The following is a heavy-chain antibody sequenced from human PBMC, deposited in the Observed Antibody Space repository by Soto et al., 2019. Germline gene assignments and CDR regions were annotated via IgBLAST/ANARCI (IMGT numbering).Heavy chain of an antibody. CDR3: GGYGDYAPWYPRGYGMDV. D-gene: IGHD4-17*01. J-gene: IGHJ6*02. V-gene: IGHV1-69*01. Sequence: QVQLVQSGAEVKKPGSSVKVSCKASGGTFSSYAISWVRQAPGQGLEWMGGIIPIFGTANYAQKFQGRVTITADESTSTAYMELSSLRSEDTAVYYCGGYGDYAPWYPRGYGMDVWGQGTTVTVSS. CDR1: GGTFSSYA. CDR2: IIPIFGTA.